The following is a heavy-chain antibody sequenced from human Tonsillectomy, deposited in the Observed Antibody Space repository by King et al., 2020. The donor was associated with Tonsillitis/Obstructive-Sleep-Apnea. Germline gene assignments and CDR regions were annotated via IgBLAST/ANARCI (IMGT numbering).Heavy chain of an antibody. CDR1: GGSISSYY. CDR2: IYYSGST. Sequence: QLQESGPGLVKPSETLSLTCTVSGGSISSYYWSWIRQPPGKGLEWIGYIYYSGSTNYNPSLKSRVTISVDTSKNQFSLKLSSVTAADTAVYYCARTYCSSTSCYAADAFDIWGQGTMVTVSS. D-gene: IGHD2-2*01. J-gene: IGHJ3*02. V-gene: IGHV4-59*01. CDR3: ARTYCSSTSCYAADAFDI.